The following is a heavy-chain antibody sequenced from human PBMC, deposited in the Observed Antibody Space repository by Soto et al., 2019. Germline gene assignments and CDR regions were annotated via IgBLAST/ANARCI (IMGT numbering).Heavy chain of an antibody. D-gene: IGHD3-10*01. CDR3: ARGVRTGFYGMDV. V-gene: IGHV1-69*13. Sequence: SVNVSFKASGGTFSNYAISWVRQAPGQGLEWVGGIIPMFGTSNYAQNFQGRVSITADESTSTAYMELSSLRSEDTAVYYCARGVRTGFYGMDVWGQGTTVTVSS. CDR1: GGTFSNYA. CDR2: IIPMFGTS. J-gene: IGHJ6*02.